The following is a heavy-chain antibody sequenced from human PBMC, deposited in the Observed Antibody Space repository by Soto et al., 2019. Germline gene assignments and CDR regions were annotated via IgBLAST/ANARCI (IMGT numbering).Heavy chain of an antibody. CDR3: ARQSGYCSSTSCYGGNYYYGMDV. D-gene: IGHD2-2*03. J-gene: IGHJ6*02. CDR2: IYPGDSDT. V-gene: IGHV5-51*01. CDR1: GYSFTSYW. Sequence: LGESLKISCKGSGYSFTSYWIGWVRQMPGKGLEWMGIIYPGDSDTRYSPSFQGQVTISADKSISTAYLQWSSLKASDTAMYYCARQSGYCSSTSCYGGNYYYGMDVWGQGTTVTVSS.